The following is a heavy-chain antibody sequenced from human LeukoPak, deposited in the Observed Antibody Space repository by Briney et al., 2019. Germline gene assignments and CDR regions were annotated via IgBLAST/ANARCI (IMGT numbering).Heavy chain of an antibody. V-gene: IGHV4-30-2*01. CDR3: ARGPGEREVLSTYYYYYYMDV. CDR1: GGSISSGGYY. D-gene: IGHD3-10*01. J-gene: IGHJ6*03. CDR2: IYHSGST. Sequence: SQTLSLTCTVSGGSISSGGYYWSWIRQPPGKGLEWIGYIYHSGSTYYNPSLKSRVTISVDRSKNQFSLKLSSVTAADTAVYYCARGPGEREVLSTYYYYYYMDVWGKGTTVTVSS.